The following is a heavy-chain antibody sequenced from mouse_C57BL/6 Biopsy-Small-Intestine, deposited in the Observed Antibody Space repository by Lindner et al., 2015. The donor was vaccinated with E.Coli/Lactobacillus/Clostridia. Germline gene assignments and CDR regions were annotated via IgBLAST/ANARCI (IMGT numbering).Heavy chain of an antibody. J-gene: IGHJ4*01. CDR1: GYTFTDYY. CDR3: ARDGQYTYGYPIYDD. CDR2: IDPNSGGT. Sequence: SVKVSCKASGYTFTDYYMHWVRQAPRQGLEWMGWIDPNSGGTNFAQKFQGRVTMTRDTSISTAYMDLSRLRNDDTAVYHCARDGQYTYGYPIYDDWGQGTLVTVSS. V-gene: IGHV1-26*01. D-gene: IGHD2-2*01.